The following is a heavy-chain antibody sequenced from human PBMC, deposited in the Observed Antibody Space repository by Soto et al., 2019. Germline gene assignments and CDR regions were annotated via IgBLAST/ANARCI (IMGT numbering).Heavy chain of an antibody. CDR3: ARDFRSSCTGSSCIYFEY. V-gene: IGHV1-18*01. J-gene: IGHJ4*02. D-gene: IGHD2-15*01. Sequence: GASVKVSCKASGYTFTSYGFSWVRQAPGQGLEWVGWISANSGDTNSARKFQGRVTLTTDTSTGTAYMDLTSLRSDDTAVYYCARDFRSSCTGSSCIYFEYWGKGTQVTVSS. CDR2: ISANSGDT. CDR1: GYTFTSYG.